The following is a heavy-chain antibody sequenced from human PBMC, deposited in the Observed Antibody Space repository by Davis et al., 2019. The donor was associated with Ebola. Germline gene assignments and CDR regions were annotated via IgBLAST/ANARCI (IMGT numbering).Heavy chain of an antibody. D-gene: IGHD3-22*01. CDR1: GGSISSYY. V-gene: IGHV4-59*01. Sequence: SETLSLTCTVSGGSISSYYWSWIRQPPGKGLEWIGYIYYSGSTNYNPSLKSRVTISVDTSKNQFSLKLSSVTAADTAVYYCARGRDYYDSSGYYHPYFDYWGQGTLVTVSS. CDR3: ARGRDYYDSSGYYHPYFDY. J-gene: IGHJ4*02. CDR2: IYYSGST.